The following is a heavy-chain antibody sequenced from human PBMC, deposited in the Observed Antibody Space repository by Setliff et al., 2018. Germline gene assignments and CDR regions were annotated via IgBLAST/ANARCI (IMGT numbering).Heavy chain of an antibody. V-gene: IGHV3-23*03. CDR1: GFSFRNCW. J-gene: IGHJ3*02. D-gene: IGHD6-19*01. CDR3: ASPSLQIAVAASTDAFDI. CDR2: IYSGDRNT. Sequence: GGSLRLSCVATGFSFRNCWASWVRQAPGKGPEWVSTIYSGDRNTFYTDSVKGRFTIFRDGSKNTLYLQMTSLRAEDTAIYYCASPSLQIAVAASTDAFDIWGQGTMVTVSS.